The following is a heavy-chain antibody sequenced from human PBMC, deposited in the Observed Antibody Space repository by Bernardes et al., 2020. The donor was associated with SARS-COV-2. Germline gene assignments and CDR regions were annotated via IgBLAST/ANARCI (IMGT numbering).Heavy chain of an antibody. CDR3: AKELAYGTTWRDYKYYFGMDV. Sequence: ASVKVSCKASGYTFIDYYIHWVRQAPGQGLEWLGWINPNNGGTKYAQRFQGRVTMSRDRSINSAYMELNGLRSDDTAVYYCAKELAYGTTWRDYKYYFGMDVWGQGTTVTVSS. J-gene: IGHJ6*02. CDR1: GYTFIDYY. D-gene: IGHD3-10*01. V-gene: IGHV1-2*02. CDR2: INPNNGGT.